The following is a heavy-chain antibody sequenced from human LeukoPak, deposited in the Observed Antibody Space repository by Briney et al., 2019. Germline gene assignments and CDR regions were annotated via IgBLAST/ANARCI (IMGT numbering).Heavy chain of an antibody. V-gene: IGHV3-64*01. CDR3: ARESEPQSDAFDI. J-gene: IGHJ3*02. Sequence: PGGSLRLSCAASGFTFSSYAMHWVRQAPGKGLEYVSAISSNGGSTYYANSVKGRFTISRDNSKNTLYLQMGSLRAEDMAVYYCARESEPQSDAFDIWGQGTMVTVSS. CDR1: GFTFSSYA. D-gene: IGHD1-14*01. CDR2: ISSNGGST.